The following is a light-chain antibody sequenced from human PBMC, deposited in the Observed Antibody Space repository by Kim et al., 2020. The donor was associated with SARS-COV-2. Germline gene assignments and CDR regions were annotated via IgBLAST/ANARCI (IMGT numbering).Light chain of an antibody. Sequence: AASACRFSQTDWSRSDNRNYLTWYQQKPGQPPKLLFFGASSRVCGVPARFRGSGSGTDFTLTISSLQPEDVAVYFCQQHYASPITFGQGTRLEIK. CDR1: QTDWSRSDNRNY. J-gene: IGKJ5*01. CDR2: GAS. CDR3: QQHYASPIT. V-gene: IGKV4-1*01.